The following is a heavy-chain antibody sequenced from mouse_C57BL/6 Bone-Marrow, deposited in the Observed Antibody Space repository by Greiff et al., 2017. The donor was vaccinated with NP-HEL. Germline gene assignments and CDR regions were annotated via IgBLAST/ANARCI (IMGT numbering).Heavy chain of an antibody. D-gene: IGHD2-12*01. CDR2: ISSGGDYI. V-gene: IGHV5-9-1*02. J-gene: IGHJ3*01. CDR3: TREGIYYSYDVAWFAY. Sequence: EVKLMESGEGLVKPGGSLKLSCAASGFTFSSYAMSWVRQTPEKRLEWVAYISSGGDYIYYADTVKGRFTIPRDNARNTLYLQMSSLKSEDTAMYYCTREGIYYSYDVAWFAYWGQGTLVTVSA. CDR1: GFTFSSYA.